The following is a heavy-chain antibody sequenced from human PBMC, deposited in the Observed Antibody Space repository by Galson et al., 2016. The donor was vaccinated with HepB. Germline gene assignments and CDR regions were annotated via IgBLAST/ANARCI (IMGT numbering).Heavy chain of an antibody. V-gene: IGHV4-59*01. J-gene: IGHJ4*02. CDR3: AGGAATTLDY. CDR2: IYYSGSP. CDR1: GSSISGYS. Sequence: SETLSLTCTVSGSSISGYSWIWIRQSPGMGLECIGWIYYSGSPDYNPSLKSRVIISMDTSKNQFSLKLSSVTAADTAVYYCAGGAATTLDYWGQGILVTVSS. D-gene: IGHD5-12*01.